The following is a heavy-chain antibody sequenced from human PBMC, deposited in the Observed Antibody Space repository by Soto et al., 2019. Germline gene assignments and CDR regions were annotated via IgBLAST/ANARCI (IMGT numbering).Heavy chain of an antibody. CDR3: ARDRYYSSSWYYYYGMDV. CDR2: IIPIFGTA. J-gene: IGHJ6*02. CDR1: GGTFSSYA. Sequence: QVQLVQSGAEVKKPGSSVKVSCKASGGTFSSYAISWVRQAPGQGLEWMGGIIPIFGTANYAQKFQGRVTITADESTSTAYTELSSLRSDDTAVYYCARDRYYSSSWYYYYGMDVWGQGTTVTVSS. V-gene: IGHV1-69*12. D-gene: IGHD6-13*01.